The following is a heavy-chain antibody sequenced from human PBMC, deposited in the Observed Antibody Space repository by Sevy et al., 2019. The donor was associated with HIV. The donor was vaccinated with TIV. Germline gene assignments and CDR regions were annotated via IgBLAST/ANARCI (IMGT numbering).Heavy chain of an antibody. V-gene: IGHV3-30*18. CDR3: AKDFTGYNGMDV. D-gene: IGHD3-9*01. CDR1: GIIFTSSG. Sequence: GGSLRLSCVVSGIIFTSSGMRWVRQAPGKGLEWVAVISYHGRDKFYADSVKGRFTISRDNSKNILYLQMNGLRIEDTDVYYCAKDFTGYNGMDVWGQGTMVTVSS. CDR2: ISYHGRDK. J-gene: IGHJ6*02.